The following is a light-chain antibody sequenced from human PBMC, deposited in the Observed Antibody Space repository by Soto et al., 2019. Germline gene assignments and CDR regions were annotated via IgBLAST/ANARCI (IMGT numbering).Light chain of an antibody. CDR2: GAS. CDR3: QNYGNSPWT. Sequence: EIVMTQSPATLPVSPGERATLSCRASQSVSSSLLAWYQQKPGQAPRLLIYGASNRATGIPDRFSGSGSETDFTLTISGLEPEDFAVYYCQNYGNSPWTFGQGTKVDIK. CDR1: QSVSSSL. J-gene: IGKJ1*01. V-gene: IGKV3-20*01.